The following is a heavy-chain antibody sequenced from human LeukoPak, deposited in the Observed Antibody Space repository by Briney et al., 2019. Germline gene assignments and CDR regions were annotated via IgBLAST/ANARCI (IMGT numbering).Heavy chain of an antibody. J-gene: IGHJ4*02. CDR1: GFTFGSW. V-gene: IGHV3-7*01. Sequence: GGSLRLSCTASGFTFGSWIIWVRQAPRKGLEWVASIKQDGSEKYYLDSVKGRFTISRDNSKNTLYLQMNSLRAEDTAVYYCAREATFGVVIPYDYWGQGTLVTVSS. CDR3: AREATFGVVIPYDY. D-gene: IGHD3-3*01. CDR2: IKQDGSEK.